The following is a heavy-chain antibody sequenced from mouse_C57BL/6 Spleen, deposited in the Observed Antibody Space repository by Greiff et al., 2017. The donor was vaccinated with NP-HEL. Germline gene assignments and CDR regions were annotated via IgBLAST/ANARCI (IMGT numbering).Heavy chain of an antibody. CDR2: IYPGSGNT. V-gene: IGHV1-76*01. CDR3: ARQANWEFDY. CDR1: GYTFTDYY. D-gene: IGHD4-1*01. Sequence: VQLQQSGAELVRPGASVKLSCKASGYTFTDYYINWVKQRPGQGLEWIARIYPGSGNTYYNEKFKGKATLTAEKSSSTAYMQLSSLTSEDSAVYFCARQANWEFDYWGQGTTLTVSS. J-gene: IGHJ2*01.